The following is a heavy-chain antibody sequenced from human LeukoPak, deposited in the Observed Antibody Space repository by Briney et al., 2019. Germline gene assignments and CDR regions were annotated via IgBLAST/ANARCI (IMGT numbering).Heavy chain of an antibody. CDR3: ARPKNWNYGEIDY. J-gene: IGHJ4*02. Sequence: GASVKVSCKASGYTFTGYYMHWVRQAPGQGLEKMGWINPNSGGTNYAQKFQGRVTMTRDTPISTAYMELSRLRSDDTAVYYCARPKNWNYGEIDYWGQGTLVTVSS. V-gene: IGHV1-2*02. CDR2: INPNSGGT. D-gene: IGHD1-7*01. CDR1: GYTFTGYY.